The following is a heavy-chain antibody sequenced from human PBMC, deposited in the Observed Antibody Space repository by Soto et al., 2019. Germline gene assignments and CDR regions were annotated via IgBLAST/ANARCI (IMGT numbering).Heavy chain of an antibody. J-gene: IGHJ5*02. Sequence: GGSLRLSCAASGFTFSSYSMNWVRQAPGKGLEWVSYISSSSSTIYYADSGKGRFTISRDNAKNSLYIQMNSLRAEDTAVYYCASGRDIVVVVAPVRNNWFDPWGQGTLVTVSS. V-gene: IGHV3-48*01. CDR3: ASGRDIVVVVAPVRNNWFDP. D-gene: IGHD2-2*01. CDR2: ISSSSSTI. CDR1: GFTFSSYS.